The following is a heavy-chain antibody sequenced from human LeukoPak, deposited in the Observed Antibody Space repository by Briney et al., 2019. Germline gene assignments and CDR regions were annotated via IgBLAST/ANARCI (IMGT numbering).Heavy chain of an antibody. Sequence: PGGSLRLSCAASGFTFSDYYMSWIRQAPGKGLEWVSYISSSGSTMYYADSVKGRFTISRDNAKNSLYLQMNSLRAEDTAVYYCARVGYYYDSSGYYAYYWGQGTLVTVSS. J-gene: IGHJ4*02. CDR1: GFTFSDYY. CDR2: ISSSGSTM. CDR3: ARVGYYYDSSGYYAYY. D-gene: IGHD3-22*01. V-gene: IGHV3-11*01.